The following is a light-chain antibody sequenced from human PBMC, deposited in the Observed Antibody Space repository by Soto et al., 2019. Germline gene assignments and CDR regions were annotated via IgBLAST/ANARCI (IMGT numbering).Light chain of an antibody. V-gene: IGKV3-11*01. J-gene: IGKJ4*01. CDR3: HHRSNWPLT. CDR1: QSVFSS. Sequence: EIVLTQSPVTLSLSPGERATLSCRASQSVFSSLAWYQQKPGQAPRLLIYDASTRATAIPARFRGSGSGTDFTLTISSLEPEDFAVYYCHHRSNWPLTFGGGTKVEIK. CDR2: DAS.